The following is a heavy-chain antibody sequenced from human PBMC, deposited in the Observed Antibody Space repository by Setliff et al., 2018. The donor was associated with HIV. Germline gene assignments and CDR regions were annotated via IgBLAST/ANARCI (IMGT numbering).Heavy chain of an antibody. J-gene: IGHJ4*02. CDR2: ISSSGTTI. CDR3: ARDLRSSHGSPNYFDY. Sequence: LSLSCTASGFTFSDYYMSWIRQSPGKGLEWISYISSSGTTIYYADSVKGRFTISRDNAKNSLYLEMNSLRAEETAVSYCARDLRSSHGSPNYFDYWGRGALVTVAS. CDR1: GFTFSDYY. V-gene: IGHV3-11*04. D-gene: IGHD2-15*01.